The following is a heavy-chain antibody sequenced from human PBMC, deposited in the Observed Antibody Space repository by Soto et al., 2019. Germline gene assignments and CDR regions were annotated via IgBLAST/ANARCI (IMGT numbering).Heavy chain of an antibody. V-gene: IGHV3-15*01. J-gene: IGHJ4*02. CDR2: IKSKTDGGTT. D-gene: IGHD3-10*01. CDR1: GFTFSNAW. CDR3: PPGRRGGAPDY. Sequence: EVQLVESGGGLVKPGGSLRLSCAASGFTFSNAWMSWVRQAPGKGLEWVGRIKSKTDGGTTDYAAPVKGRFTISRDDSKNTLYLKINSLKTEDTAVYYCPPGRRGGAPDYGGQETLVTVSS.